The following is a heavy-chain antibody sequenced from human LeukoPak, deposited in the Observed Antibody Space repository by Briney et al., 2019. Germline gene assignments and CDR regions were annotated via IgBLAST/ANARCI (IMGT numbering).Heavy chain of an antibody. V-gene: IGHV1-69*06. D-gene: IGHD6-13*01. CDR3: ARESKANSSSWGY. Sequence: ASVKVSCKASGGTFSSYAISWVRQAPGQGLEWMGGIIPIFGTANYAQKFQGRVTITADKSTSTAYMELSSLRSEDPAVYYCARESKANSSSWGYWGQGTLVTVSS. CDR2: IIPIFGTA. CDR1: GGTFSSYA. J-gene: IGHJ4*02.